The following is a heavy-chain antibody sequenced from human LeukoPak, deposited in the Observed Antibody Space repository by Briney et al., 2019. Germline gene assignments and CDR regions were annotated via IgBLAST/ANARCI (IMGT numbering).Heavy chain of an antibody. CDR2: IKHDGSET. J-gene: IGHJ4*02. Sequence: GGSLRLSCAASGFTFSSSWMSWVRQAPGKGLEWVANIKHDGSETYYVDFVKGRFTISRDNAKNSLYLQMNSLRAEDTAVYYCARIPLCGGDCYSDYWGQGTLVTVSS. V-gene: IGHV3-7*01. D-gene: IGHD2-21*02. CDR3: ARIPLCGGDCYSDY. CDR1: GFTFSSSW.